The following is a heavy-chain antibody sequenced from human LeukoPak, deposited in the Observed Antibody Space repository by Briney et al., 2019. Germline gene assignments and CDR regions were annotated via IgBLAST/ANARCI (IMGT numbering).Heavy chain of an antibody. CDR1: GFTFSSYA. J-gene: IGHJ4*02. CDR3: AKDDAYLQYAD. D-gene: IGHD5-24*01. V-gene: IGHV3-23*01. CDR2: ISGSGGRT. Sequence: SGGSLRLSCTASGFTFSSYAMYWVRQAPGKGLEWVSDISGSGGRTYYADSVKGRFTVSRDNSKNMVFLQMNSLRAEDTAMYYCAKDDAYLQYADWGQGTLVTVSS.